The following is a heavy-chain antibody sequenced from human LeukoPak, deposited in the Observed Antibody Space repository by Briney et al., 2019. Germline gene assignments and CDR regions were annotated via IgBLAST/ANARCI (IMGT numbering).Heavy chain of an antibody. CDR2: IYYSGST. Sequence: SETLSLTCTVSGGSISSYYWSWIRQPPGKGLEWIGYIYYSGSTNYNPSLKSRVTISVDTSKNQLSLKLSSVTAADTAVYYCANRARGTAMGFDYWGQGTLVTVSS. D-gene: IGHD5-18*01. V-gene: IGHV4-59*01. J-gene: IGHJ4*02. CDR3: ANRARGTAMGFDY. CDR1: GGSISSYY.